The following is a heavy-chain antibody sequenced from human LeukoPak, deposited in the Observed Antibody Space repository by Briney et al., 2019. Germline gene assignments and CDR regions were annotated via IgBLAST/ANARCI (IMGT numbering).Heavy chain of an antibody. D-gene: IGHD3-10*01. CDR1: GFTFTSYW. CDR3: ARVLSYFGSGSYPAY. V-gene: IGHV3-74*01. CDR2: VSPDGGRT. J-gene: IGHJ4*02. Sequence: PGGSLRLSCAASGFTFTSYWMHWVRQVPGKGLVWIAHVSPDGGRTDYADSVKGRFTVSRDNTNHILYLQMNRLTADDTAVYYCARVLSYFGSGSYPAYWGQGTLVTVS.